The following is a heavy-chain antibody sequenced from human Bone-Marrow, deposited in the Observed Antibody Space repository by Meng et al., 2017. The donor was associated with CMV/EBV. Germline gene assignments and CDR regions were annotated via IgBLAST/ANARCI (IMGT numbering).Heavy chain of an antibody. CDR3: ARAPNWGSGWFDP. CDR1: GGSFSGYY. Sequence: SETLSLTCAVYGGSFSGYYWSWIRQPPGKGLEWCGEINHSGSTNYNPSLKSRVTISVDTSKNQFSLKLSAVTAADTAVYYCARAPNWGSGWFDPWGQGTLVTVSS. J-gene: IGHJ5*02. V-gene: IGHV4-34*01. CDR2: INHSGST. D-gene: IGHD7-27*01.